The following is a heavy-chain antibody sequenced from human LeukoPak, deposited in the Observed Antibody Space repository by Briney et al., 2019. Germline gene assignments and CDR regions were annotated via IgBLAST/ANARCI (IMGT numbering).Heavy chain of an antibody. CDR3: AKAPVTSCRGAFCYPLDS. V-gene: IGHV3-23*01. Sequence: QAGGSLRLSCAASGFSLSSYAMSWVRQAPGKGLEWVSAISSSDGGTYHAGSVRGRFTISRDSSKNTLYLQMNNLRTEDAAIYYCAKAPVTSCRGAFCYPLDSWGQGTLVTVSS. J-gene: IGHJ4*02. D-gene: IGHD2-15*01. CDR2: ISSSDGGT. CDR1: GFSLSSYA.